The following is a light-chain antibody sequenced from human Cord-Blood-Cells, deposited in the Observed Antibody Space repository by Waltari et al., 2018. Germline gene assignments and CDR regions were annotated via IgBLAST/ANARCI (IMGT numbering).Light chain of an antibody. CDR2: KDS. V-gene: IGLV3-16*01. J-gene: IGLJ1*01. CDR3: LSADSSGTYYV. CDR1: ALPKKK. Sequence: SYELTQPPSVSVSLGQMARITCPGEALPKKKGYWYQQKPGQFPVLVIYKDSERPSGIPERFSGSSSGTIVTLTISGVQAEDEADYYCLSADSSGTYYVFGTGTKVTVL.